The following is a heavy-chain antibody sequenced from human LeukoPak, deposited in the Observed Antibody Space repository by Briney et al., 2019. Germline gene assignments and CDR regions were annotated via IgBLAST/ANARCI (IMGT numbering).Heavy chain of an antibody. CDR1: GYSIGNNYY. J-gene: IGHJ4*02. Sequence: SETLSLTCTVSGYSIGNNYYWGWIRQPPGKGLEWIGSIYHSGSTYYNPSLKSRVTMSVDSSKNQFSLKLNSVTAADTAVYYCATGGYSYVNWGQGTLVTVSS. V-gene: IGHV4-38-2*02. D-gene: IGHD5-18*01. CDR3: ATGGYSYVN. CDR2: IYHSGST.